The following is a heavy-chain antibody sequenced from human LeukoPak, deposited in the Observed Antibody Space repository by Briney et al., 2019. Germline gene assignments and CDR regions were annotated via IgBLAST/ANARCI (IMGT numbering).Heavy chain of an antibody. D-gene: IGHD3-22*01. CDR1: GYTFTGYY. V-gene: IGHV1-2*02. Sequence: ASVKVSCKASGYTFTGYYMHWVRQAPGQGLEWMGWINPNSGGTNYVQKFQGRVTMTRDTSISTAYMELSRLRSDDTAVYYCARYYDSSGYDAFDIWGQGTMVTVSS. J-gene: IGHJ3*02. CDR3: ARYYDSSGYDAFDI. CDR2: INPNSGGT.